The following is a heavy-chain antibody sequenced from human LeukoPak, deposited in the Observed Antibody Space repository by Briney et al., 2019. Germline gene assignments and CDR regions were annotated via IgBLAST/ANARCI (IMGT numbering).Heavy chain of an antibody. J-gene: IGHJ3*02. CDR3: AKAVSGWPPRAFDI. D-gene: IGHD6-19*01. V-gene: IGHV3-23*01. CDR1: GFTLSNYG. CDR2: ISGSGGST. Sequence: PGGSLRLSCSASGFTLSNYGMSWVRQAPGKGLEWGSAISGSGGSTYYADSVKGRFTISRDNSKNTLYLQMNSLRAEDTAVYYCAKAVSGWPPRAFDIWGQGTMVTVSS.